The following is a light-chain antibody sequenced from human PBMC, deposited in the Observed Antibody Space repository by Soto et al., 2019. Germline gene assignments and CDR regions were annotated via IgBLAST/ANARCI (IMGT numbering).Light chain of an antibody. CDR3: SSYTRSSTYV. V-gene: IGLV2-14*01. CDR2: DVS. CDR1: SSDVGGYNY. J-gene: IGLJ1*01. Sequence: QSVLTQPASVSGSPGQSITISCTGTSSDVGGYNYVSWYQQHPGKAPKLMIYDVSNRPSGVSNRFSGSKSGNTASLTISGLQAEDEADYSCSSYTRSSTYVFGTGTRSPS.